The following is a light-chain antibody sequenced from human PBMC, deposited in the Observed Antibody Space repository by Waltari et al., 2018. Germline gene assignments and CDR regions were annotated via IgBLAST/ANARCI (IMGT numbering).Light chain of an antibody. J-gene: IGLJ2*01. CDR2: RNN. V-gene: IGLV1-44*01. CDR1: NSNIGGNA. Sequence: QSLLTQPPSASGTPGQTVTISCSGSNSNIGGNAVHWYQQVPGMAPKLIIYRNNQRPSGVPDRFSGSKSGTSASLAISGLQSEDEADYYCAAWDDSLSGHVVFGAGTKLTVL. CDR3: AAWDDSLSGHVV.